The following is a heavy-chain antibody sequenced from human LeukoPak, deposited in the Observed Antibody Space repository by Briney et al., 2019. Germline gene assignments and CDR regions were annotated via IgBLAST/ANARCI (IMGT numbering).Heavy chain of an antibody. CDR2: ISSSGSTI. Sequence: GGSLRLSCAASGFTFSSYEMNWVRQAPGKGLEWVSYISSSGSTIYYADSVKGRFTISRDNSKNTLYLQMNSLRAEDTAVYYCAFGLRWSSFDYWGQGTLVTVSS. CDR1: GFTFSSYE. J-gene: IGHJ4*02. D-gene: IGHD4-23*01. V-gene: IGHV3-48*03. CDR3: AFGLRWSSFDY.